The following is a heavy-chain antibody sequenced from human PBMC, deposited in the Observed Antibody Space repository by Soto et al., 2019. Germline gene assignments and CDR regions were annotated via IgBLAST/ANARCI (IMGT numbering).Heavy chain of an antibody. D-gene: IGHD1-26*01. J-gene: IGHJ4*02. CDR3: ARNGRGSYFTLYLDF. V-gene: IGHV3-21*01. CDR1: GVNFSDYG. Sequence: GGPLRLSCAASGVNFSDYGVDWVRQATGKGLEWVASISGSNMYISYADSVRGRFTISRDNAKNSLFLQMANLTAEDTAVYYCARNGRGSYFTLYLDFWGQGTQVTVSS. CDR2: ISGSNMYI.